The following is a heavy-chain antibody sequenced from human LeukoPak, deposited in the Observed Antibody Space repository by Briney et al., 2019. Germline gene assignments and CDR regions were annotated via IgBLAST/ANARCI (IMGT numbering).Heavy chain of an antibody. Sequence: SETLSLTCAVYGGSFSGYYWSWIRQPPGKGLEWIGEINHSGSTNYNPSLKSRVTISVDTSKNQFSLKLSSVTAADTAVYYCARVIAAAGTRHYFDYWGQGTLVTVSS. CDR3: ARVIAAAGTRHYFDY. J-gene: IGHJ4*02. V-gene: IGHV4-34*01. D-gene: IGHD6-13*01. CDR2: INHSGST. CDR1: GGSFSGYY.